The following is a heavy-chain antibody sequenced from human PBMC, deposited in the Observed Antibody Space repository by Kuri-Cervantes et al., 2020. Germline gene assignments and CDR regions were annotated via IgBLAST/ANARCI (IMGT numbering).Heavy chain of an antibody. CDR2: ISGSGGST. J-gene: IGHJ4*02. V-gene: IGHV3-23*01. D-gene: IGHD3-16*01. CDR3: ARVKNDDYVFDY. Sequence: GESLKISCAASGFTFSSYAMSWVRQAPGKGLEWVSAISGSGGSTYYADSVKGRFTISRDNSKNTLYLQMNSLRAEDTAVYYCARVKNDDYVFDYWGQGNLVTVSS. CDR1: GFTFSSYA.